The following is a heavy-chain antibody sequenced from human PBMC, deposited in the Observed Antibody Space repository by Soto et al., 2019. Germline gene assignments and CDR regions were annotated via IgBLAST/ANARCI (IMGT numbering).Heavy chain of an antibody. V-gene: IGHV1-69*06. CDR3: ARRDTSGFLRYFDN. D-gene: IGHD3-3*01. CDR1: GGTFSSFINYP. J-gene: IGHJ4*02. Sequence: EASVKVSCKSSGGTFSSFINYPINWVRQAPGQGLEWMGGIVPNVGTVNYAQKFRGKVTITADKSTGTAYMELSSLRSVDTALYYCARRDTSGFLRYFDNWGQGTQVTVSS. CDR2: IVPNVGTV.